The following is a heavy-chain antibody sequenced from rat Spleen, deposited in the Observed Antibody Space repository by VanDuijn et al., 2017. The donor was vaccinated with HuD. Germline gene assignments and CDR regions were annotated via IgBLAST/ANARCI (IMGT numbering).Heavy chain of an antibody. V-gene: IGHV5-46*01. D-gene: IGHD4-3*01. CDR1: GFTFSSFP. CDR2: IRYDGDTT. Sequence: EVQLVESGGDLVQPGRSVKLSCAASGFTFSSFPMAWVRQAPTKGLEWVATIRYDGDTTYYRESVKGRFTISRDNAKSTLYLQMDSLRSEDTATYYCARLGGLRNWFAYWGQGTLVTVSS. CDR3: ARLGGLRNWFAY. J-gene: IGHJ3*01.